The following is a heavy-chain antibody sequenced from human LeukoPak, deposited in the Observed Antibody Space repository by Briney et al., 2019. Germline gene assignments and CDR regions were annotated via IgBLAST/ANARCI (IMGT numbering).Heavy chain of an antibody. V-gene: IGHV1-46*01. D-gene: IGHD2-2*01. Sequence: ASVKVSCKASGYTFTNYYMHWVRQAPGQGLEWMGIINPRGGSTSYAQKFQGRVTMTRDTSTNTVYMDLSSLRSDDTAVYYCARDVGPAAIKYYYYMDVWGKGTTVTVS. CDR1: GYTFTNYY. CDR3: ARDVGPAAIKYYYYMDV. J-gene: IGHJ6*03. CDR2: INPRGGST.